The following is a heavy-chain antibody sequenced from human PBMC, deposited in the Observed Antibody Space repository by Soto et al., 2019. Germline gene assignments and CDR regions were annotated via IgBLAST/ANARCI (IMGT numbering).Heavy chain of an antibody. CDR3: TRACYGYFDY. D-gene: IGHD2-15*01. Sequence: GGSLRLSCAASGFTFSNAWMSWVRQAPGKGLEWVGRIKSKTDGGTTEYAASVKGRFTISRDDSKSIAYLQMNSLKTEDTAVYYCTRACYGYFDYWGQGTLVTVSS. CDR1: GFTFSNAW. J-gene: IGHJ4*02. V-gene: IGHV3-15*01. CDR2: IKSKTDGGTT.